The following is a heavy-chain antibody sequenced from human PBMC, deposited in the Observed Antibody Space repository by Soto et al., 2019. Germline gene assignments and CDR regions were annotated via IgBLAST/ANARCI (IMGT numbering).Heavy chain of an antibody. Sequence: QVQLQQWGAGLLKPSETLSLTCAVYGGSFSGYYWSWIRQPPGKGLEWIGEINHSGSTNYNPSLKSRVTISVDTSKNKFSLKLSSVTAADTAVYYCARARSVEYSSSSLGSWFDPWGQGTLVTVSS. V-gene: IGHV4-34*01. CDR1: GGSFSGYY. D-gene: IGHD6-6*01. J-gene: IGHJ5*02. CDR3: ARARSVEYSSSSLGSWFDP. CDR2: INHSGST.